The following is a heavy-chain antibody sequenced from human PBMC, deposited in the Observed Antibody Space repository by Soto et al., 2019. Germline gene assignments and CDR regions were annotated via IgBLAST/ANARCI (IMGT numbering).Heavy chain of an antibody. CDR2: IFHSGSS. J-gene: IGHJ4*02. CDR1: GGSISDGAYY. D-gene: IGHD5-18*01. CDR3: ARGRGYRTDY. V-gene: IGHV4-31*02. Sequence: SETLSLTCSVSGGSISDGAYYWSWIRQHPGRGLEWIGYIFHSGSSYYNPSLKSRLAIPLDTSKNQFSLKVNSVTAADTAVYFCARGRGYRTDYWGQGTLVTVSS.